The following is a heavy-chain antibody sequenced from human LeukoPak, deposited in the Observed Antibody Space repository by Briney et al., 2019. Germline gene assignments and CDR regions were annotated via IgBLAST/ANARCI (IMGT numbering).Heavy chain of an antibody. J-gene: IGHJ4*02. CDR3: ARGDWAPEY. D-gene: IGHD3-9*01. V-gene: IGHV1-46*01. Sequence: GASVKVSCKASGYTFTGYYMHWVRQAPGQGLEWMGIINPSGGSTSYAQKFQGRVTMTRNTSISTAYMELSSLRSEDTAVYYCARGDWAPEYWGQGTLVTVSS. CDR2: INPSGGST. CDR1: GYTFTGYY.